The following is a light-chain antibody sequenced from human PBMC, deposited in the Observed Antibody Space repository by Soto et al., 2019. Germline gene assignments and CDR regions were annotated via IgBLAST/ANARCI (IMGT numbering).Light chain of an antibody. Sequence: DIQMTQSPATLSVSVGDRVTITCRATQSFSRWLAWYQQKPGQAPERLIYDASSLESGIPSRFRGSGSGTEFTLTISSLQSEDFAIYYCQQYNNYPLTFGGGTKVEIK. V-gene: IGKV1-5*01. CDR2: DAS. CDR1: QSFSRW. CDR3: QQYNNYPLT. J-gene: IGKJ4*01.